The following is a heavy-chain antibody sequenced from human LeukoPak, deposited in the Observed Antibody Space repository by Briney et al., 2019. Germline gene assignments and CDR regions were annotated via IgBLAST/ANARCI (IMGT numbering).Heavy chain of an antibody. D-gene: IGHD3-22*01. V-gene: IGHV3-33*01. J-gene: IGHJ4*02. CDR3: AVNYYDSSGYYFDY. Sequence: GGSLRLSCAASGFTFSSYGMHWVRRAPGKGLEWVAVIWSDGSNKYYADSVKGRFTISRDNSKNTLYLQVNSLRAEDTAVYYCAVNYYDSSGYYFDYWGQGTLVTVSS. CDR2: IWSDGSNK. CDR1: GFTFSSYG.